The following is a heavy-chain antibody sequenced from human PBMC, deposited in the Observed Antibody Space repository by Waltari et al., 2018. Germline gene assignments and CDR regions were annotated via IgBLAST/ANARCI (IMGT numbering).Heavy chain of an antibody. CDR1: GFIFSTYS. CDR2: ISGSSRTI. Sequence: EVQLVESGGGLVQPGGSLRLSCAASGFIFSTYSRNWVRQAPGKGLEWLSYISGSSRTIYYAGSVKGRFTISRDNAKNSLYLHMNSLRAEDTAIYYCARDKTPVDYRGQGTLVTVSS. CDR3: ARDKTPVDY. V-gene: IGHV3-48*04. D-gene: IGHD2-15*01. J-gene: IGHJ4*02.